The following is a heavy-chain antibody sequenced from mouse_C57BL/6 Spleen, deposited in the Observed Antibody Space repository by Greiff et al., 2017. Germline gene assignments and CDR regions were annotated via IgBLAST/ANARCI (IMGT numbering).Heavy chain of an antibody. CDR1: GFTFSSYA. V-gene: IGHV5-9-1*02. CDR3: TRNYGSEDAMDY. J-gene: IGHJ4*01. CDR2: ISSGGDYI. Sequence: EVMLVESGEGLVKPGGSLKLSCAASGFTFSSYAMSWVRQTPEKRLEWVAYISSGGDYICYADTVKGRFTISRDNARNTLYLQMSSLKSEDTAMYYCTRNYGSEDAMDYWGQGTSVTVSS. D-gene: IGHD1-1*01.